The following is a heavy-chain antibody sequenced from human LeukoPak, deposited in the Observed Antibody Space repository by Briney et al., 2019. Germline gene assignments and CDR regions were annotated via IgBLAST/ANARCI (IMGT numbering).Heavy chain of an antibody. D-gene: IGHD3-22*01. CDR2: IYYSGST. Sequence: PSETLSLTCTVSGGSISSGDYYWSWIRQPPGKGLERIGYIYYSGSTYYNPSLKSRVTISVDTSKNQFSLKLSSVTAADTAVYYCARDQKYYYDSSGNFWGQGTIVTVSS. J-gene: IGHJ3*01. CDR3: ARDQKYYYDSSGNF. CDR1: GGSISSGDYY. V-gene: IGHV4-30-4*08.